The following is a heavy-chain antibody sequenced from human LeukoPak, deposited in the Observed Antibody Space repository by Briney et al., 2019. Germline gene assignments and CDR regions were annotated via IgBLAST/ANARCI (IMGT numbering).Heavy chain of an antibody. CDR3: TTRTKYCSSTSCRGGVWFDP. CDR2: IKSKTDGGTT. J-gene: IGHJ5*02. V-gene: IGHV3-15*01. Sequence: GGSLRLSCAASGFTFSNAWMSWVRQAPGKGLEWVGRIKSKTDGGTTDYAAPVKGRFTISRDDSKNTLYLQMNSLKTEDTAVYYCTTRTKYCSSTSCRGGVWFDPWGQGTLVTVSS. D-gene: IGHD2-2*01. CDR1: GFTFSNAW.